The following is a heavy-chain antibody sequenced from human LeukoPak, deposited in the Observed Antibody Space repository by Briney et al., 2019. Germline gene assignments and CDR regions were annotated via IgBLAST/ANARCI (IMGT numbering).Heavy chain of an antibody. CDR2: IIPIFGTA. CDR3: ARDLGDSGSYPELTLNY. D-gene: IGHD1-26*01. CDR1: GGTFSSYA. Sequence: SVKVSCKASGGTFSSYAVSWVRQAPGQGLEWMGRIIPIFGTANYAQKFQGRVTITADKSTSTAYMELSSLRSEDTAVYYCARDLGDSGSYPELTLNYWGQGTLVTVSS. V-gene: IGHV1-69*06. J-gene: IGHJ4*02.